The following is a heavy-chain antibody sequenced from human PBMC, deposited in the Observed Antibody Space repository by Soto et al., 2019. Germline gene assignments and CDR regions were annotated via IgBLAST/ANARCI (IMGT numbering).Heavy chain of an antibody. CDR3: AREGAAAGTDY. V-gene: IGHV3-48*01. CDR2: ISSSSSTI. CDR1: GFTFSSYS. D-gene: IGHD6-13*01. Sequence: EVQLVESGGGLVQPGGSLRLSCAASGFTFSSYSMNWVRQAPGKGLEWVSYISSSSSTIYYADSVKGRFTISRDNAKNALYLQMNSLRAEDTAVYYWAREGAAAGTDYWGQGTLVTVSS. J-gene: IGHJ4*02.